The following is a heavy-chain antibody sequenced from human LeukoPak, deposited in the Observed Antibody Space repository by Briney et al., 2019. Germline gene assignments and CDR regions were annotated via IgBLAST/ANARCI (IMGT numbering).Heavy chain of an antibody. CDR1: GGCISGGSYY. D-gene: IGHD3-22*01. CDR3: ARGPYSYDSSGAFDI. V-gene: IGHV4-61*02. CDR2: IYTSGST. J-gene: IGHJ3*02. Sequence: SETLSLTCTVSGGCISGGSYYWSWIRQTAGKGLEWIGRIYTSGSTNYNPSLKSRVTISVDTSKNQFSLKLSSVTAADTAVYFCARGPYSYDSSGAFDIRGQGTMVTVSS.